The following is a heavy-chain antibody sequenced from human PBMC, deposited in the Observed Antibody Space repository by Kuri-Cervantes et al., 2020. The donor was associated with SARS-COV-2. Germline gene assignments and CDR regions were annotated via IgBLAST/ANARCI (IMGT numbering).Heavy chain of an antibody. CDR1: GGSFSGYY. CDR2: INHSGST. V-gene: IGHV4-34*01. D-gene: IGHD5-18*01. Sequence: SETLSLTCAVYGGSFSGYYWSWIRQPPGKGLEWIGEINHSGSTNDNPSLRSRITLSIDTSKNQLSLRMSSMTAADSAMYYCARLPRGHIFGFFDNWGQGNLVTVSS. CDR3: ARLPRGHIFGFFDN. J-gene: IGHJ4*02.